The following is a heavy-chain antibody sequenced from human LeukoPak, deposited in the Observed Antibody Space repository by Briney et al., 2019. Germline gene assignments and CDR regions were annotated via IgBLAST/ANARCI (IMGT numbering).Heavy chain of an antibody. CDR3: ARGFCSGGGCYFDY. J-gene: IGHJ4*02. Sequence: KPSETLSLTCTVSGGSISSYYWSWIRQSPGKGLEWIGYIYDSGSSNYNPSLKSRVTMSVDTSKNQFSLKLSSVTTADTAVYYCARGFCSGGGCYFDYWGQGTLVTVSS. V-gene: IGHV4-59*01. D-gene: IGHD2-15*01. CDR2: IYDSGSS. CDR1: GGSISSYY.